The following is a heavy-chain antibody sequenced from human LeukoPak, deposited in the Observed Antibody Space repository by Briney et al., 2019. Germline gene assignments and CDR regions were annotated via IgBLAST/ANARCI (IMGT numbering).Heavy chain of an antibody. Sequence: KPSETLSLTCTVSGDSISSGGYYWSWIRQHPGKGLEWIGYIYYSGSTYYNPSLKSRVTISVDTSKNQFSLKLSSVTAADTAVYYCARCVAATHWFDPWGQGTLVTVSS. CDR3: ARCVAATHWFDP. CDR1: GDSISSGGYY. CDR2: IYYSGST. J-gene: IGHJ5*02. V-gene: IGHV4-31*03. D-gene: IGHD2-15*01.